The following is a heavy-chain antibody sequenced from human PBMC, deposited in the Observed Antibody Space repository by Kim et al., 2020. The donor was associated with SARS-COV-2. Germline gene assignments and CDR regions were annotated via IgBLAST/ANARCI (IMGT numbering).Heavy chain of an antibody. Sequence: YTPSLKSRVTMSVDRSRNQFSLTLTSVTAADTAVYYCARSTVDTAMVLAYWGQGTLVTVSS. D-gene: IGHD5-18*01. J-gene: IGHJ4*02. V-gene: IGHV4-4*07. CDR3: ARSTVDTAMVLAY.